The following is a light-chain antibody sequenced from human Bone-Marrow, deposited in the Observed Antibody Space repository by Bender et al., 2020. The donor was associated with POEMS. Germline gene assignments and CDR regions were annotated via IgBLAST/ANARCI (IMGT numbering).Light chain of an antibody. V-gene: IGLV3-1*01. CDR3: QAWDSTSDHVV. Sequence: SYEVTQPPSVSVSPGQTASITCSGDDLGDKYVAWYQQKPGQSPVLVIYQDTKRPSGIPERFSGSNSGNTATLTISGTQAMDEADYYCQAWDSTSDHVVFGGGTKLTVL. CDR1: DLGDKY. J-gene: IGLJ2*01. CDR2: QDT.